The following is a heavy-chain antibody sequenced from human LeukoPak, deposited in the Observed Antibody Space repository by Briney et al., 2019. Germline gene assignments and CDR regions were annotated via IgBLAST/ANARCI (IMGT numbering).Heavy chain of an antibody. Sequence: PSETLSLTCTVSGGSISSSSYYWGWIRQPPGKGLEWIGSIYYSGSTYYNPSLKSRVTISVDTSKNQFSLKLSSVTAADAAVYYCARVRSGYDQKGGAFDIWGQGTMVTVSS. V-gene: IGHV4-39*07. CDR1: GGSISSSSYY. D-gene: IGHD5-12*01. CDR2: IYYSGST. CDR3: ARVRSGYDQKGGAFDI. J-gene: IGHJ3*02.